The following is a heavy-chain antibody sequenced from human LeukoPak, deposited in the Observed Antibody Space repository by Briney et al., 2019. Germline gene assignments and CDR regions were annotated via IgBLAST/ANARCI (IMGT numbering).Heavy chain of an antibody. CDR1: GYTFTSYD. V-gene: IGHV1-8*01. D-gene: IGHD2-2*02. Sequence: ASVKVSCKASGYTFTSYDINWVRQATGQGLEWMGWMNPNSGNTGYAQKFQGRVTMTRNTSISTAYMELSSLRSEDTAVYYCARLAKVVVVPAAIIRSYYYGMDVWGQGTTVTVSS. CDR3: ARLAKVVVVPAAIIRSYYYGMDV. CDR2: MNPNSGNT. J-gene: IGHJ6*02.